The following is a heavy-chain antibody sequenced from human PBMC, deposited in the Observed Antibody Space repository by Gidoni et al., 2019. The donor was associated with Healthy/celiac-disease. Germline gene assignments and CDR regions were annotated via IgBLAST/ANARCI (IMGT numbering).Heavy chain of an antibody. V-gene: IGHV3-30-3*01. CDR1: GFTFSSYA. CDR3: ARGGGR. J-gene: IGHJ4*02. CDR2: ISYDGSNK. D-gene: IGHD3-16*01. Sequence: QVQLVASGGGVVQPGRSLRLSCAASGFTFSSYAMHWVRQAPGKGLEWVAVISYDGSNKYYADSVKGRFTISRDNSKNTLYLQMNSLRAEDTAVYYCARGGGRWGQGTLVTVSS.